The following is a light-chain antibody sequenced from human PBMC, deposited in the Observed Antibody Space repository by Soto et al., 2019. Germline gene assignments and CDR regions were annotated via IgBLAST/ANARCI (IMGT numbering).Light chain of an antibody. J-gene: IGKJ1*01. CDR3: QQYGSSPPRT. V-gene: IGKV3-20*01. Sequence: EIVLTQSPGILSLSPGERATLSCRASQSVSNDFLAWYQQKPGQAPRLLIYGASTRATDVPDRFSGSGSGADFTLTISRLETEDFAVYYCQQYGSSPPRTFGQGTKVE. CDR2: GAS. CDR1: QSVSNDF.